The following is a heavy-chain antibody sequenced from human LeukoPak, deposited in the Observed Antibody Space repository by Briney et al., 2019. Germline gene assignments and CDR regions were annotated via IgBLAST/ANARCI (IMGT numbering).Heavy chain of an antibody. V-gene: IGHV3-48*02. CDR2: ISSSSTTI. CDR1: GFTFSSYS. J-gene: IGHJ4*02. Sequence: GGSLRLSCAASGFTFSSYSMNWVRQAPGKGLEWVSYISSSSTTIQYADAVKGRFTISRDNAKNSLYLQMAGLREEDTAVYYCERFAGDNYWGQGTLVTVSS. CDR3: ERFAGDNY. D-gene: IGHD3-10*01.